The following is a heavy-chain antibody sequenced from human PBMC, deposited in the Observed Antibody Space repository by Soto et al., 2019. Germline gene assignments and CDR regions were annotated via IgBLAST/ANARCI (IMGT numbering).Heavy chain of an antibody. Sequence: QVQLQESGPGLVKPSGTLALTCAVSGGSISSGDWCWSWVRQSPGKWLEWIGEIYYSESTTYSPYLKGRGTRPADKSANHFSLRLSSVTVADTAVDYSARRGCDSIFGSLDYWGQGTLVTVSS. V-gene: IGHV4-4*02. J-gene: IGHJ4*02. CDR3: ARRGCDSIFGSLDY. D-gene: IGHD2-21*02. CDR2: IYYSEST. CDR1: GGSISSGDW.